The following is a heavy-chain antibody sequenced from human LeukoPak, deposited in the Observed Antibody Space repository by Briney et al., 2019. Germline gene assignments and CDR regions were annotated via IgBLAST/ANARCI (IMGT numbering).Heavy chain of an antibody. J-gene: IGHJ4*02. CDR1: GFPFSNNV. Sequence: PGGSLRLSCAASGFPFSNNVMTWVRQAPGRGLDWLSAISGGGGDTYYADSVKGRFTISGDNFKNILYLQMSSLTAEDTAVYYCAKTFPYGTTWFGFCDYWGQGALVTVSS. CDR2: ISGGGGDT. D-gene: IGHD3-10*01. V-gene: IGHV3-23*01. CDR3: AKTFPYGTTWFGFCDY.